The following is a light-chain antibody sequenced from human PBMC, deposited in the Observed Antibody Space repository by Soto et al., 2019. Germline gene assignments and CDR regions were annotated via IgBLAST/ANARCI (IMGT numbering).Light chain of an antibody. Sequence: QSVLTQPASVSGSPGQSITISCTGTSSDVGGYNYVSWYQQHPGKAPKLIIYEFSNRPSGVSNRFSGSKSGNTASLTISGLQAEDEADYYCSSYTNRGTPYVVFGGGTKLTVL. CDR3: SSYTNRGTPYVV. V-gene: IGLV2-14*01. CDR2: EFS. J-gene: IGLJ2*01. CDR1: SSDVGGYNY.